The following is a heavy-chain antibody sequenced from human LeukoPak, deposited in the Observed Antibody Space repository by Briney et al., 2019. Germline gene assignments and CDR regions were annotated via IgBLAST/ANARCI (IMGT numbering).Heavy chain of an antibody. Sequence: AGSLRLSSAASCFTFSSYCMNWVRQAPGKGLELFSSISSSSSYIYCADSVKGRFTISRDNAKNSLYLQMNSLRAEDTAVYYCARAGDGYTFFYWGQGTLVTVSS. CDR2: ISSSSSYI. D-gene: IGHD5-24*01. CDR1: CFTFSSYC. V-gene: IGHV3-21*01. CDR3: ARAGDGYTFFY. J-gene: IGHJ4*02.